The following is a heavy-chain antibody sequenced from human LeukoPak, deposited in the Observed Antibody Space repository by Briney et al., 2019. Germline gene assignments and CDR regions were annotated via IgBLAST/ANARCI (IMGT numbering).Heavy chain of an antibody. V-gene: IGHV1-8*01. Sequence: ASVKVSCKASGYTFTSYDINWVRQATGQGLEWMGWMNPNRGNTGYAQKFQGRVTMTRNTSISTAYMELSSLRSEDTAVYYCVLWFGESRLKGDYWGQGTLVTVSS. CDR1: GYTFTSYD. CDR3: VLWFGESRLKGDY. CDR2: MNPNRGNT. J-gene: IGHJ4*02. D-gene: IGHD3-10*01.